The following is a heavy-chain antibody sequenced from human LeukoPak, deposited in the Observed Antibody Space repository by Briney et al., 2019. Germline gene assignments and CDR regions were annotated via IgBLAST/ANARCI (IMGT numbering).Heavy chain of an antibody. CDR1: GYTFTGYY. CDR2: INPNNGDT. D-gene: IGHD6-13*01. J-gene: IGHJ4*02. V-gene: IGHV1-2*02. CDR3: ARIKWSAAND. Sequence: GASVKVSCKASGYTFTGYYMHWVRQAPGQGLEWMGWINPNNGDTNYDPKFQGRVTLSRDTSISTAYMELSRLRSDDTAVCYCARIKWSAANDWGQGTLVTVSS.